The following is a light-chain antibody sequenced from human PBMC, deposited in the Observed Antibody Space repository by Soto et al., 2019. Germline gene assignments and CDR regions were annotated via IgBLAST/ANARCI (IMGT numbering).Light chain of an antibody. CDR1: QSIGNW. CDR3: QQYNSS. Sequence: DIQMTQSPSTLSASVGDRVTITCRASQSIGNWLAWYQQKPGKAPKLLICKASSLESGVPSRFSGSGSGTEFTLPISSLQPDDFATYYCQQYNSSFGQGTRLEIK. V-gene: IGKV1-5*03. J-gene: IGKJ5*01. CDR2: KAS.